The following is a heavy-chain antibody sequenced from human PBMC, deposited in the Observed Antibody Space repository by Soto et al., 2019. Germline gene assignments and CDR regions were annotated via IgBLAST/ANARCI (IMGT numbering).Heavy chain of an antibody. CDR2: ISSGSSSTNI. J-gene: IGHJ5*02. Sequence: EVQLVESGGGLVKPGGSLRLSCAVSGFTFSTYSMNWVRQAPGKGLEWVSCISSGSSSTNIYYADSVKGRFTISRDNANNSLFLKMNTLRPEDTAVYYWASFRDLLPLGPIAPGGPETLVT. V-gene: IGHV3-21*02. CDR1: GFTFSTYS. CDR3: ASFRDLLPLGPIAP. D-gene: IGHD3-10*01.